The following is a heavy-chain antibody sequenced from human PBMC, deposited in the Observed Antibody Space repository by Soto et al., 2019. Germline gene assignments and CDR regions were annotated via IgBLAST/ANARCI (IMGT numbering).Heavy chain of an antibody. CDR3: AGAGVWSGSYYYMDV. CDR2: ISSSSSYI. J-gene: IGHJ6*03. CDR1: GFTFSSYS. Sequence: GGSLRLSCAASGFTFSSYSMNWVRQAPGKGLEWVSSISSSSSYIYYADSVKGRFTISRDNAKNSLYLQMNSLRAEDTAVYYCAGAGVWSGSYYYMDVWGKGTAVTVSS. D-gene: IGHD3-3*01. V-gene: IGHV3-21*01.